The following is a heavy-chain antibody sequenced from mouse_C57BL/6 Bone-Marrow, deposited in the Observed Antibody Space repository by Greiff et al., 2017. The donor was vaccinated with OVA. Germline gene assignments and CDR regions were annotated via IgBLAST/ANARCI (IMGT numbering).Heavy chain of an antibody. D-gene: IGHD2-3*01. CDR2: IDPENGDT. V-gene: IGHV14-4*01. CDR1: GFNIKDDY. Sequence: EVQRVESGAELVRPGASVKLSCTASGFNIKDDYMHWVKQRPEQGLEWIGWIDPENGDTEYASKFQGKATITADTSSNTAYLQLSSLTSEDTAVYYCTIRGLLLFAYWGQGTLVTVSA. CDR3: TIRGLLLFAY. J-gene: IGHJ3*01.